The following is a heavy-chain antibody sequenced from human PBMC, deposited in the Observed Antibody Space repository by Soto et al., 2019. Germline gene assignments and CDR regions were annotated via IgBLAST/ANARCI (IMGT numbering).Heavy chain of an antibody. D-gene: IGHD1-1*01. CDR1: GGSISSGGYY. J-gene: IGHJ4*02. CDR3: ARHETGTQIIDY. V-gene: IGHV4-31*03. Sequence: PSETLSLTCTVSGGSISSGGYYWSWIRQHPGKGLEWIGYIYYSGSTYYNPSLKSRVTISVDTSKNQLSLKLRSVTVSDTAVYYCARHETGTQIIDYWGQGTLVTVSS. CDR2: IYYSGST.